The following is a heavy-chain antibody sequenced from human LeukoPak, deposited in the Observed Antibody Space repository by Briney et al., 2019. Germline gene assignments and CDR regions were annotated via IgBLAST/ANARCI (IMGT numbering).Heavy chain of an antibody. V-gene: IGHV3-33*01. CDR2: IWYDGSNK. CDR3: ARIGGTGYFDS. D-gene: IGHD1-1*01. CDR1: GFTFSSYG. J-gene: IGHJ4*02. Sequence: GRSLRLSCATSGFTFSSYGMHWVRQAPSKGLEWVAFIWYDGSNKYYADSVKGRFTISRDNSKNTLYLQMNSLRDDDTAVYYCARIGGTGYFDSWGQGTLVTVSA.